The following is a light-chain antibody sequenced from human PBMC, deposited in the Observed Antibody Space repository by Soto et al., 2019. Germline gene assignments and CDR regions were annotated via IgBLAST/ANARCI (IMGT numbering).Light chain of an antibody. CDR3: SSYAGSNNLG. J-gene: IGLJ2*01. Sequence: QSALTQPTSASGSPGQSVTISCTGTSSDVGGYNYVSWYQQHPGKAPKLMIYEVSKRPSGVPNRCSGSKSGNTASLTVSGLQAEDEADYYCSSYAGSNNLGFGGGTKLTVL. V-gene: IGLV2-8*01. CDR1: SSDVGGYNY. CDR2: EVS.